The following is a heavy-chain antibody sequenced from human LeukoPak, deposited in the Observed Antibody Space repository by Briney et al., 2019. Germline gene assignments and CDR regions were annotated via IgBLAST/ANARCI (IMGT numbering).Heavy chain of an antibody. J-gene: IGHJ6*04. Sequence: PSETLSLTCAVSGYSISSGYYWGWIRQPPGKGLEWIGSIYHSGSTYYNPSLKSRVTISVDTSKNQFSLTLSSVTAADTAVYYCARDPSDYAYYYYGMDVWGKGTTVTVSS. D-gene: IGHD4-17*01. CDR2: IYHSGST. V-gene: IGHV4-38-2*02. CDR3: ARDPSDYAYYYYGMDV. CDR1: GYSISSGYY.